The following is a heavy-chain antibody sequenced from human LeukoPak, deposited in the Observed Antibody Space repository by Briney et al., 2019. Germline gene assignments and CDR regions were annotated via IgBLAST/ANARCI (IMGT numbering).Heavy chain of an antibody. D-gene: IGHD6-13*01. CDR3: ARDSSSSWTQLDS. V-gene: IGHV3-74*01. Sequence: QPGGSLRLSCAASGFTFSDYWMHWVRQAPGKGLEWVSRINSDGSRISYADSVKGRFTISRDNAKNTLYLQMHSLRAEGTAVYYCARDSSSSWTQLDSWGQGTLVTVSS. CDR1: GFTFSDYW. J-gene: IGHJ4*02. CDR2: INSDGSRI.